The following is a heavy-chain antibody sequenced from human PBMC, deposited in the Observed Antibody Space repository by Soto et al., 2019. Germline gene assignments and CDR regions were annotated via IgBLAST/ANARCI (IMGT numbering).Heavy chain of an antibody. J-gene: IGHJ4*02. Sequence: QVQLRESGPGLMKPSETLSLTCSVSGASFFNGGYCWAWIRQSPGKGLGWIGSMLYGGGTYYRPSLQSRVTISLDMSRDHSSLRLNSVTATATAIYYCTKHALYDGFAYWGQGILVSVSS. CDR1: GASFFNGGYC. V-gene: IGHV4-39*01. D-gene: IGHD3-3*01. CDR3: TKHALYDGFAY. CDR2: MLYGGGT.